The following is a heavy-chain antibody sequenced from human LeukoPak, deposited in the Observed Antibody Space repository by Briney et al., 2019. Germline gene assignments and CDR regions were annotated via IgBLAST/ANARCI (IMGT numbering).Heavy chain of an antibody. CDR1: GFTFDDYG. V-gene: IGHV3-20*04. CDR3: ARMYYYGSGYYYMDV. D-gene: IGHD3-10*01. CDR2: INWNGGST. Sequence: GGSLRLSCAASGFTFDDYGMSWVRQAPGKGLEWVSGINWNGGSTGYADSVKGRFTISRDNAKNSLYLQMNSLRAEDTAVYYCARMYYYGSGYYYMDVWGKGTTVTVSS. J-gene: IGHJ6*03.